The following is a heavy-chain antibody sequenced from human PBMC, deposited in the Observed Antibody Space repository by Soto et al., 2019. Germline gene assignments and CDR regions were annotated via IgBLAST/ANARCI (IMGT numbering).Heavy chain of an antibody. CDR1: GGTFSSYT. J-gene: IGHJ5*02. Sequence: KVSCKASGGTFSSYTISWVRQAPGQGLEWMGRIIPILGIANYAQKFQGRVTITADKSTSTAYMELSSLRSEDTAVYYCARDLGYSSSWASDWFDPWGQGTLVTVSS. CDR3: ARDLGYSSSWASDWFDP. V-gene: IGHV1-69*04. D-gene: IGHD6-13*01. CDR2: IIPILGIA.